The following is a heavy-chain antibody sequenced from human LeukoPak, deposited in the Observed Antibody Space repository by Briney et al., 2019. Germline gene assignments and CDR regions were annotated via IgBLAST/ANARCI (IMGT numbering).Heavy chain of an antibody. CDR1: GGSISSSSYY. CDR2: IYYSGST. V-gene: IGHV4-39*07. Sequence: PSETLSLTCTVSGGSISSSSYYWGWIRQPPGKGLEWIGSIYYSGSTNYNPSLKSRVTISVDTSKNQFSLKLSSVTAADAAVYYCAREAHTMIWNPAPYYFDYWGQGTLVTVSS. CDR3: AREAHTMIWNPAPYYFDY. J-gene: IGHJ4*02. D-gene: IGHD3-22*01.